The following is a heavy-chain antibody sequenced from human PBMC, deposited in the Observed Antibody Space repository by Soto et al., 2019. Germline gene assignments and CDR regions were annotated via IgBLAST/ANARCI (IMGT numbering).Heavy chain of an antibody. D-gene: IGHD3-10*01. J-gene: IGHJ6*02. CDR3: AREHGDGIDRDYYGMDV. V-gene: IGHV1-69*13. CDR2: IMPIFGTA. Sequence: SVKVSCKASGGTFRNYAISWVRQAPGQGLEWVGGIMPIFGTADYAQKFQGRVTITADESTSTAYMELSSLRAEDTAVYYCAREHGDGIDRDYYGMDVWGQGTTVTVSS. CDR1: GGTFRNYA.